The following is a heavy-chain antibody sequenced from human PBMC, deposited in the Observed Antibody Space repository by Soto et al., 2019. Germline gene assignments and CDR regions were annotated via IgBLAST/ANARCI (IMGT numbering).Heavy chain of an antibody. V-gene: IGHV1-2*02. CDR3: ERDMMVLARRRYYYYGMDV. D-gene: IGHD2-15*01. CDR1: GYGFSGYY. CDR2: ISPNSGCT. Sequence: AAFKGTWKAAGYGFSGYYMQWGRQAHGQGLEWMGWISPNSGCTNYAQKFQGRATMTRDTSISTAYMELSRLRSDDTAVYDCERDMMVLARRRYYYYGMDVWGQGTPDTVSS. J-gene: IGHJ6*02.